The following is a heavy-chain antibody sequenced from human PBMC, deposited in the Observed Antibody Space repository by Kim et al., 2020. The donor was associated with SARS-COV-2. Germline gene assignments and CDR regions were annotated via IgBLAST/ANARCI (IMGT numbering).Heavy chain of an antibody. CDR2: ISYDGSNK. V-gene: IGHV3-30*03. Sequence: GGSLRLSCAASGFTFSSYGMHWVRQAPGKGLEWVAVISYDGSNKYYADSVKGRFTISRDNSKNTLYLQMNSLRAEDTAVYYCARAGRSGDYWGQGNLVTASS. J-gene: IGHJ4*02. D-gene: IGHD3-3*01. CDR1: GFTFSSYG. CDR3: ARAGRSGDY.